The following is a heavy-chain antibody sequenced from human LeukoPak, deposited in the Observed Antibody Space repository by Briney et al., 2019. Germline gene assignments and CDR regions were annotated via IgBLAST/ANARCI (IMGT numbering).Heavy chain of an antibody. CDR2: ISAYDGNT. J-gene: IGHJ4*02. CDR3: ARSPLREWEPRFADY. D-gene: IGHD1-26*01. CDR1: GYTFTTYG. V-gene: IGHV1-18*01. Sequence: ASVKVSCKASGYTFTTYGLSWVRQAPGQGLEWMGWISAYDGNTNYAQKLQGRVTMTTDTSTSTAYMDLRSLRSDDTAVYYCARSPLREWEPRFADYWDQGTLVTVSS.